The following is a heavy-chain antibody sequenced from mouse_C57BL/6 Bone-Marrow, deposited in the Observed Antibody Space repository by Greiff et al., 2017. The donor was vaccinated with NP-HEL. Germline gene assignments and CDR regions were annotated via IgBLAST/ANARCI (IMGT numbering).Heavy chain of an antibody. V-gene: IGHV6-3*01. Sequence: EVKLMESGGGLVQPGGSMKLSCVASGFTFSNYWMNWVRQSPEKGLEWVAQIRLKSDNYATHYAESVKGRFTISRDDSKSSVYLQMNNLRAEDTGIYYCTGGFYYYGHFAYWGQGTLVTVSA. CDR1: GFTFSNYW. CDR2: IRLKSDNYAT. D-gene: IGHD1-1*01. J-gene: IGHJ3*01. CDR3: TGGFYYYGHFAY.